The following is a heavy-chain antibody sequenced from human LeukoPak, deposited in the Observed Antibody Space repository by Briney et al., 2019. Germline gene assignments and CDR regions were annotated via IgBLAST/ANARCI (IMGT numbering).Heavy chain of an antibody. CDR2: ISYDGSNK. CDR3: AKDVSSSWSLPDY. V-gene: IGHV3-30*18. J-gene: IGHJ4*02. Sequence: GGTLRLSCAASGFTFSSYGMHWVRQAPGKGLEWVAVISYDGSNKYYADSVKGRFAISRDNSKNTLYLQMNSLRAEDTAVYYCAKDVSSSWSLPDYWGQGTLVTVSS. D-gene: IGHD6-13*01. CDR1: GFTFSSYG.